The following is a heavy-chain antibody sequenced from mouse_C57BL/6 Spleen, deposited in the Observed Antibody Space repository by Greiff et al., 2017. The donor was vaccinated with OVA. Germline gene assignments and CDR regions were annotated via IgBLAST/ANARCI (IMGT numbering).Heavy chain of an antibody. V-gene: IGHV1-66*01. Sequence: QVQLKESGPELVKPGASVKISCKASGYSFPSYYIHWVKQRPGQGLEWIGWIYPGSGNTKYNEKFKGKATLTADTSSSTAYMQLSSLTSEDSAVYYCASRDPTLFAYWGQGTLVTVSA. CDR1: GYSFPSYY. J-gene: IGHJ3*01. CDR3: ASRDPTLFAY. CDR2: IYPGSGNT. D-gene: IGHD4-1*02.